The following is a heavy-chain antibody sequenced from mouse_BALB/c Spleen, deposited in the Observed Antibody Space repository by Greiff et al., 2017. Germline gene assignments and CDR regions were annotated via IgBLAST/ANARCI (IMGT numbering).Heavy chain of an antibody. V-gene: IGHV5-6-5*01. J-gene: IGHJ4*01. CDR2: ISSGGST. CDR3: ARDDYDVAMDY. CDR1: GFTFSSYA. D-gene: IGHD2-4*01. Sequence: EVKLMESGGGLVKPGGSLKLSCAASGFTFSSYAMSWVRQTPEKRLEWVASISSGGSTYYPDSVKGRFTISRDNARNILYLQMSSLRSEDTAMYYCARDDYDVAMDYWGQGTSVTVSS.